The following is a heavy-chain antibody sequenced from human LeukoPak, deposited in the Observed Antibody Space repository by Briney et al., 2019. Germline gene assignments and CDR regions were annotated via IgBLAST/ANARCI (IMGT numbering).Heavy chain of an antibody. CDR1: GFTFSNYA. D-gene: IGHD3-10*01. Sequence: GGSLRLSCAASGFTFSNYAMSWVRQAPGKGLEWVSAISGSDGNTYYADSVKGRFTISRDNSKNTLYLQMNSLRAEDTAVYYCARDLDMITMVRGATYYFDYWGQGTLVTVSS. CDR3: ARDLDMITMVRGATYYFDY. J-gene: IGHJ4*02. V-gene: IGHV3-23*01. CDR2: ISGSDGNT.